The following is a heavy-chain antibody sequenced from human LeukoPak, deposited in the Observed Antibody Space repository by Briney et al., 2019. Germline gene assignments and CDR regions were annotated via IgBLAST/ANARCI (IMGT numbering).Heavy chain of an antibody. CDR1: GYTFTGDY. CDR3: TRPLAGDGTAAAQFAS. CDR2: INPNNGGT. Sequence: GASVKVSCKAPGYTFTGDYIYWARQAPGQGLEWMGWINPNNGGTKYAQKFQGRVTMTRDTSISTAYMELRRLTSDDTAVYYCTRPLAGDGTAAAQFASWGQGTLVTVSS. V-gene: IGHV1-2*02. J-gene: IGHJ4*02. D-gene: IGHD6-13*01.